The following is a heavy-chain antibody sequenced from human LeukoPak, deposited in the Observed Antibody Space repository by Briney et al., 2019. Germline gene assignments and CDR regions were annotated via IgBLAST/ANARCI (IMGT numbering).Heavy chain of an antibody. J-gene: IGHJ3*02. D-gene: IGHD2-2*01. V-gene: IGHV3-7*01. Sequence: GGSLRLSCAASGFTFSSYAMSWVRQAPGKGLEWVANIKQDGSEKYYVDSVKGRFTISRDNAKNSLYLQMNSLRAEDTAVYYCARDMSTSCYFCGGPYDAFDIWGQGTMVTVSS. CDR3: ARDMSTSCYFCGGPYDAFDI. CDR1: GFTFSSYA. CDR2: IKQDGSEK.